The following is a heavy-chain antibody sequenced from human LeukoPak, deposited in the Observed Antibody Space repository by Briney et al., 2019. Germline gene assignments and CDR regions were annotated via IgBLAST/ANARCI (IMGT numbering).Heavy chain of an antibody. V-gene: IGHV1-8*01. CDR2: MNPNSGNT. D-gene: IGHD6-6*01. CDR3: ARGGRYSSSRGYYYYYYMDV. Sequence: ASVKVSCKASGYTFTSYDINWVPQATGQGLEWMVWMNPNSGNTGYAQKFQGRVTMTRNTSISTAYMELSSLRSEDTAVYYCARGGRYSSSRGYYYYYYMDVWGKGTTVTVSS. J-gene: IGHJ6*03. CDR1: GYTFTSYD.